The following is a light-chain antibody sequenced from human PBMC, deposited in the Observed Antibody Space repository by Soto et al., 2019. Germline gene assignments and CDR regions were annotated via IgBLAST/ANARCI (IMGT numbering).Light chain of an antibody. Sequence: QSALTQPASVSGSPGQSITISCTGTSSDVGGYNYVSWYQQHPRKAPKLMIYEVSNRPSGVSNRFSGSKSGNTASLTISGLQAEDDADYYCSSYTSSSTLGVFGTGTKLTVL. CDR1: SSDVGGYNY. V-gene: IGLV2-14*01. CDR2: EVS. J-gene: IGLJ1*01. CDR3: SSYTSSSTLGV.